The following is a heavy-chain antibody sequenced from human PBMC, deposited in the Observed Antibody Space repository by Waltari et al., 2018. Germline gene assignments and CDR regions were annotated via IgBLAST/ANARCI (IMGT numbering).Heavy chain of an antibody. J-gene: IGHJ4*02. V-gene: IGHV3-66*02. CDR3: ASQGTNYDILTGYQGTYYFDY. D-gene: IGHD3-9*01. CDR2: IYSGGST. CDR1: GFTVSSNY. Sequence: EVQLVESGGGLVQPGGSLRLSCAASGFTVSSNYMSWVRQAPGMGLEWVSVIYSGGSTYYADSVKGRFTISRDNTKNTLYLQMNSLRAEGTAVDYCASQGTNYDILTGYQGTYYFDYWGQGTLVTVSS.